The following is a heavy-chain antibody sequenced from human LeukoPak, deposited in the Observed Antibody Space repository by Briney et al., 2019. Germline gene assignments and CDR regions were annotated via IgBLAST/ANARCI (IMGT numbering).Heavy chain of an antibody. CDR3: ARTDLWSGYHRGYFDY. J-gene: IGHJ4*02. CDR1: GFTFSTYW. D-gene: IGHD3-3*01. Sequence: GGSLRLSCAASGFTFSTYWMTWVRQAPGKGLEWVAKIKQDGSEKYYVDSVKGRFTISRDNAKNSLYLRMNSLRVEDTAVYYCARTDLWSGYHRGYFDYWGQGTLVTVSS. CDR2: IKQDGSEK. V-gene: IGHV3-7*05.